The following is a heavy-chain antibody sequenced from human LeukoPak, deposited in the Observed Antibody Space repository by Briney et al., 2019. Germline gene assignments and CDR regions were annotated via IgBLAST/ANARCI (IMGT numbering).Heavy chain of an antibody. CDR1: GFTVSSNY. D-gene: IGHD1-1*01. CDR2: IKQDGSEK. CDR3: ARDLGFWNY. J-gene: IGHJ4*02. V-gene: IGHV3-7*01. Sequence: AGGSLRLSCAVSGFTVSSNYMTWVRQAPGKGLEWVANIKQDGSEKYYVDSVKGRFTISRDNAKNSLYLQMNSLRAEDTAVYYCARDLGFWNYWGQGTLVTVSS.